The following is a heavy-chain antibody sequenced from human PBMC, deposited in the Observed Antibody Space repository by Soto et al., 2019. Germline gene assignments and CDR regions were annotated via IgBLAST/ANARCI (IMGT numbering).Heavy chain of an antibody. V-gene: IGHV3-15*07. D-gene: IGHD6-6*01. Sequence: SVSNAWMNGVRQAPGKGLEWVGRIKNKTDGGTTDYAAPVKGRFTISRDDSKNTLYLQMNSLKTEDTAVYYCSTGGYGSSSVPGLWGQGTLVTVSS. CDR1: SVSNAW. J-gene: IGHJ4*02. CDR3: STGGYGSSSVPGL. CDR2: IKNKTDGGTT.